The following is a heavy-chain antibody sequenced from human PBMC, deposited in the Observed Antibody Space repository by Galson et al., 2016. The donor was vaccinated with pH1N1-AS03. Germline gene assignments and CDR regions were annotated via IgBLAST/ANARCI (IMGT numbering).Heavy chain of an antibody. V-gene: IGHV3-7*03. CDR3: AKDSWGNNWSCFDY. CDR1: GFTFGSHW. D-gene: IGHD1-1*01. Sequence: SLRLSCAVSGFTFGSHWMSWVRQAQGKGLEWVANINKDGNEKYYVDSVKGRFAISRDNAKNSLYLQMNSLRAEDTAVYYCAKDSWGNNWSCFDYWGQGTLVTVSS. J-gene: IGHJ4*02. CDR2: INKDGNEK.